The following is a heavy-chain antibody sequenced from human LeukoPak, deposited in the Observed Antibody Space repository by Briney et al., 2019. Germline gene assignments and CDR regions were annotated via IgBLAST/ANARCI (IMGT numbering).Heavy chain of an antibody. Sequence: ASVKVSCKASGYTFTSYGISWVRQAPGQGLEWMGWISAYNGNTNYAQKLQGRVTMTTDTSTSTVYMELSSLRSEDTAVYYCAREIFGLYYDSSGGPWAFDIWGQGTMVTVSS. CDR1: GYTFTSYG. D-gene: IGHD3-22*01. V-gene: IGHV1-18*01. J-gene: IGHJ3*02. CDR2: ISAYNGNT. CDR3: AREIFGLYYDSSGGPWAFDI.